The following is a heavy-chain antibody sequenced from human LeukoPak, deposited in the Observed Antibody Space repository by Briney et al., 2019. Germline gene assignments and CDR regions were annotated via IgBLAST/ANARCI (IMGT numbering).Heavy chain of an antibody. CDR2: IAISGSYI. V-gene: IGHV3-21*01. CDR1: GFILSDYN. Sequence: GGSLRLSCAASGFILSDYNMNWVRQAPGKGLEWVSFIAISGSYITYADSVKGRFTISRGNAKNSLYLQMNGLRAEDTAVYYCARDLSATIRAYDYWGQGTLVTVSS. J-gene: IGHJ4*02. D-gene: IGHD1-26*01. CDR3: ARDLSATIRAYDY.